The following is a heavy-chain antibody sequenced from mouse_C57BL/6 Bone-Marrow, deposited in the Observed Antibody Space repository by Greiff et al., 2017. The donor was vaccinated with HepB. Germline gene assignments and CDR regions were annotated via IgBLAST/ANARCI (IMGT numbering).Heavy chain of an antibody. D-gene: IGHD1-1*01. CDR1: GYTFTDYY. Sequence: VQLQQSGPELVKPGASVKISCKASGYTFTDYYMNWVKQSHGKSLEWIGDINPNNGGTSYNQKFKGKATLTVDKSSSTAYMELRSLTSEDSAVYYCARGGSPLYFDVWGTGTTVTVSS. J-gene: IGHJ1*03. CDR2: INPNNGGT. CDR3: ARGGSPLYFDV. V-gene: IGHV1-26*01.